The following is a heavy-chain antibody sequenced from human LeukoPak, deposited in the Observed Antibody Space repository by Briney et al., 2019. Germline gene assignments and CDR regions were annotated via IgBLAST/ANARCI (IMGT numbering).Heavy chain of an antibody. CDR2: IIPIFGTA. D-gene: IGHD2-2*01. CDR3: ARGVVVPAAIGYYYGMDV. J-gene: IGHJ6*02. Sequence: GASVKVSCKASGGTFSSYAISWVRQAPGQGLEWMGGIIPIFGTANYAQKFQGRVTITADESTSTAYMELSSLRSEDTAVYYCARGVVVPAAIGYYYGMDVWGQGTTVTVSS. V-gene: IGHV1-69*13. CDR1: GGTFSSYA.